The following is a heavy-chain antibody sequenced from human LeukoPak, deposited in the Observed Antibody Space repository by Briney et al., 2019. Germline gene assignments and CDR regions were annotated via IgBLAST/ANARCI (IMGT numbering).Heavy chain of an antibody. CDR1: GGSFSGYY. Sequence: SETLSLTCAVYGGSFSGYYWSWIRQPPGKGLEWIGEINHSGSTNYNPSLKSRVTISVDTSKNQFSLKLSSVTAADTAVYYCARGSAIFGVVSWGQGTLVTVSS. V-gene: IGHV4-34*01. D-gene: IGHD3-3*01. J-gene: IGHJ5*02. CDR2: INHSGST. CDR3: ARGSAIFGVVS.